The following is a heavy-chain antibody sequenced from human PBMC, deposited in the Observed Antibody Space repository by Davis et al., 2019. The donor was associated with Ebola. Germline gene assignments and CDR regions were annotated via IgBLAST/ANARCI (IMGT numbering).Heavy chain of an antibody. V-gene: IGHV1-8*03. D-gene: IGHD6-13*01. CDR3: ASTIAAAGTGYFDY. CDR1: GYTFTSYD. Sequence: ASVKVSCKASGYTFTSYDINWVRQATGQGLEWMGWMNPNSGNTGYAQKFQGRVTITRNTSISTAYMELSSLRSEDTAVYYCASTIAAAGTGYFDYWGQGTLVTVSS. CDR2: MNPNSGNT. J-gene: IGHJ4*02.